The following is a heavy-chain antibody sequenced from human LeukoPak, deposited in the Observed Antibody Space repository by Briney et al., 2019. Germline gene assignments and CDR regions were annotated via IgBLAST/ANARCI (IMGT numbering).Heavy chain of an antibody. D-gene: IGHD1-26*01. CDR1: GYTFTSYY. CDR2: INPSGGST. CDR3: ARKRVKWELGDDAFDI. J-gene: IGHJ3*02. Sequence: ASVKASCKASGYTFTSYYMHWVRQAPGQGLEWMGIINPSGGSTSYAQKFQGRVTMTRDTSTSTVYMELSSLRSEDTAVYYCARKRVKWELGDDAFDIWGQGTMVTVSS. V-gene: IGHV1-46*01.